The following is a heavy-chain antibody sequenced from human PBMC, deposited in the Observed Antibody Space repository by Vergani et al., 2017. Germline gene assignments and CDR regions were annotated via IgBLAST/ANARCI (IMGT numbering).Heavy chain of an antibody. J-gene: IGHJ6*02. V-gene: IGHV4-34*01. Sequence: QVQLQQWGAGLLKPSETLSLTCAVYGGSFSGYYWSWIRQPPGKGLEWIGEINHSGSTNYNPSLKIRVTISVDTSKNQFSLKLSSVTAADTAVYYCARDGPIPSYYYYGMDVWGQGTTVTVSS. CDR1: GGSFSGYY. CDR2: INHSGST. CDR3: ARDGPIPSYYYYGMDV.